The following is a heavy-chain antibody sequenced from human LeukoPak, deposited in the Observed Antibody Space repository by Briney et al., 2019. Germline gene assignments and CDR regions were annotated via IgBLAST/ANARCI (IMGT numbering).Heavy chain of an antibody. CDR1: GGSISSSSYY. CDR2: IYYSGST. CDR3: ARDVRHYYYMDV. Sequence: SETLSLTCTVSGGSISSSSYYWGWIRQPPGKGLEWIGSIYYSGSTYYNPSLKSRVTISVDTSKNQFSLKLSSVTAADTAVYYCARDVRHYYYMDVWGKGTTVTVSS. V-gene: IGHV4-39*07. J-gene: IGHJ6*03.